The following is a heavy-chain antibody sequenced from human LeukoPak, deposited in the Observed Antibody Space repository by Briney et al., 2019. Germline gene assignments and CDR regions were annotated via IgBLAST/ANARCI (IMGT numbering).Heavy chain of an antibody. CDR2: IIPIFGTA. CDR3: ATLPNSSRWYGGDY. J-gene: IGHJ4*02. Sequence: ASVKVSCKASGGTFSSYAISWVRQAPGQGLEWMGGIIPIFGTANYAQKFQGRVTITTDESTSTAYMELSSLRSEDTAVYYCATLPNSSRWYGGDYWGQGTLVTVSS. CDR1: GGTFSSYA. D-gene: IGHD6-19*01. V-gene: IGHV1-69*05.